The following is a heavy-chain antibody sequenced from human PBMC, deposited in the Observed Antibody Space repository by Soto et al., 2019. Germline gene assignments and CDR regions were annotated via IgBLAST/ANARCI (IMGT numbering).Heavy chain of an antibody. CDR2: INHSGST. Sequence: SETLSITCAVYGGSFSGYYWSWIRQPPGKGLEWIGEINHSGSTNYNPSLKSRVTISVDTSKNQFSLKLSSVTAADTAVYYCARGLRPVPGQNNRWFVPWDQGTLVTVSS. V-gene: IGHV4-34*01. CDR3: ARGLRPVPGQNNRWFVP. D-gene: IGHD1-1*01. CDR1: GGSFSGYY. J-gene: IGHJ5*02.